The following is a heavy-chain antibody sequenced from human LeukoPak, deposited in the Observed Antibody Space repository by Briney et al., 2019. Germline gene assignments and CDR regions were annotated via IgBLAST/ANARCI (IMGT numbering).Heavy chain of an antibody. CDR3: ARRHGDYRNYYYYYGMDV. Sequence: SETLSLTCTVSGGSISSYYWSWIRQPPGKGLVWIGYIYYSGSTNYNPSLQSRVTISVDTSKIQFSLKLSSVTAADTAVYYCARRHGDYRNYYYYYGMDVWGQGTTVTVSS. CDR2: IYYSGST. D-gene: IGHD4-17*01. CDR1: GGSISSYY. V-gene: IGHV4-59*08. J-gene: IGHJ6*02.